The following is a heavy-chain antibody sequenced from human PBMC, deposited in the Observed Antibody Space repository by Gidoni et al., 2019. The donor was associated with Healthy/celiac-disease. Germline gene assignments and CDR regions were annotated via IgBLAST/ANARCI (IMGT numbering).Heavy chain of an antibody. Sequence: QVQLQESGPGLVKPPETLSLTCTVTGGSISSSYWSWIRQPPGKGLEWIGSITYSGSTIYNPSLKSRVTISVDTSKYQFSLKLSSVPAADTAFYYCALQGPLAAAGLNWFDPWGQGTLVTVSS. V-gene: IGHV4-59*08. J-gene: IGHJ5*02. CDR3: ALQGPLAAAGLNWFDP. CDR2: ITYSGST. D-gene: IGHD6-13*01. CDR1: GGSISSSY.